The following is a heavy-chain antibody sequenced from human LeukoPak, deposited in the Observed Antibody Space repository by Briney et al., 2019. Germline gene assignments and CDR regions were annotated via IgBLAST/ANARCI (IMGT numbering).Heavy chain of an antibody. CDR3: ARETPDSSSWTAFDY. Sequence: GGSLRLSCAASGFNFRTYGMGWVRQAAGKGLEWLSGISASGESTYYADSVKGRFTISRDNAKNSLYLQMNSLRAEDTAVYYCARETPDSSSWTAFDYWGQGTLVTVSS. CDR1: GFNFRTYG. CDR2: ISASGEST. J-gene: IGHJ4*02. V-gene: IGHV3-23*01. D-gene: IGHD6-13*01.